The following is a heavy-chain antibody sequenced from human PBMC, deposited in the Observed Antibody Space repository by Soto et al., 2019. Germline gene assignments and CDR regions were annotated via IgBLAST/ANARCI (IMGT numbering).Heavy chain of an antibody. CDR1: GDSITRDTYY. D-gene: IGHD3-9*01. CDR3: ARGFTIFSYFDN. V-gene: IGHV4-39*01. Sequence: SETLSLTCTVSGDSITRDTYYWGWIRQPPGKGLEWIGIFYYSGSTFYNPSLKSRVTISVGKSKNQFSLKLSSVSAADTAVYYCARGFTIFSYFDNWGQGTLVTVSS. CDR2: FYYSGST. J-gene: IGHJ4*02.